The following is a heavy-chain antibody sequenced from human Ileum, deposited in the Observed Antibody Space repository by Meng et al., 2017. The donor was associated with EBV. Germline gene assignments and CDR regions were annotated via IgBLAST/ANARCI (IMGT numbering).Heavy chain of an antibody. V-gene: IGHV1-46*01. CDR3: ARDRDIYLTYYFDF. Sequence: QVRTGQYVDELNKPRASRQGSCMESGFNFINHHMTWVLQAPGQGFEWLGIIDPKSGSASYAQKFQARVTLTRDTSPSTVHMELSSLRFADTAVYYCARDRDIYLTYYFDFWGPGTLVTVS. D-gene: IGHD2-21*01. CDR2: IDPKSGSA. J-gene: IGHJ4*02. CDR1: GFNFINHH.